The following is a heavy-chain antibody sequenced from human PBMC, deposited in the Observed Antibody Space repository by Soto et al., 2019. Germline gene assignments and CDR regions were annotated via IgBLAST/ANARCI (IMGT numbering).Heavy chain of an antibody. CDR1: GGSISSGGYY. CDR2: IYYSGST. CDR3: ARDKITGLFDY. J-gene: IGHJ4*02. D-gene: IGHD2-8*02. V-gene: IGHV4-31*11. Sequence: SETLSLTCAVSGGSISSGGYYWSWIRQHPGKGLEWIGYIYYSGSTYYNPSLKSRVTISVDTSKNQFSLKLNSVTAADTAVYYCARDKITGLFDYWGQGTLVTVSS.